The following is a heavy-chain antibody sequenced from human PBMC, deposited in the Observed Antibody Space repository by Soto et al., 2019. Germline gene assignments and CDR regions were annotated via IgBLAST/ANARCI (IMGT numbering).Heavy chain of an antibody. Sequence: PSETLSLTCAVSGDSIGRGYHWAWIRQSPTKGLEWIGYIYNGGSTYYRPSLESRMHMSLDATRNHYSLRLTSVTAADTAVYFCARAPVGLDTISYFDYWGQGKLVTVSS. CDR2: IYNGGST. J-gene: IGHJ4*02. V-gene: IGHV4-38-2*01. D-gene: IGHD3-3*01. CDR3: ARAPVGLDTISYFDY. CDR1: GDSIGRGYH.